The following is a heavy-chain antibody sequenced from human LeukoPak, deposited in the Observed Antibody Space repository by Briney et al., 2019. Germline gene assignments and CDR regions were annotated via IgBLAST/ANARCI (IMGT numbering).Heavy chain of an antibody. D-gene: IGHD3-10*01. J-gene: IGHJ6*02. CDR2: ISSSGSTI. Sequence: GGSLRLSCAASGFTFSDYYMSWIRQAPGKGLEWVSYISSSGSTIYYADSVKGRFTISRDNAKNSLYLQMNSLRAEDTAVYYCARDYYGSGSYNYCYGMDVWGQGTTVTVSS. CDR1: GFTFSDYY. V-gene: IGHV3-11*01. CDR3: ARDYYGSGSYNYCYGMDV.